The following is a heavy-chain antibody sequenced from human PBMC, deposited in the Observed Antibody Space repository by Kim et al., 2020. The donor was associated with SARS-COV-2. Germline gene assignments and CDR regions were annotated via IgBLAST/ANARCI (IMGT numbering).Heavy chain of an antibody. D-gene: IGHD3-22*01. J-gene: IGHJ4*02. Sequence: GESLKISCKGSGYSFTSYWISWVRQMPGKGLEWMGRIDPSDSYTNYSPSFQGHVTISADKSISTAYLQWSSLKASDTAMYYCARHNAYYDSSGYYHPLYWGQGTLVTVSS. V-gene: IGHV5-10-1*01. CDR1: GYSFTSYW. CDR3: ARHNAYYDSSGYYHPLY. CDR2: IDPSDSYT.